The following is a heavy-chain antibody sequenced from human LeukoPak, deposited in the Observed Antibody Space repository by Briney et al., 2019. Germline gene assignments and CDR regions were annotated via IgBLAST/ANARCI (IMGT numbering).Heavy chain of an antibody. D-gene: IGHD3-10*01. V-gene: IGHV3-9*01. CDR1: GFTFGGYA. CDR3: AKDRDYYGSGMDV. CDR2: ISWNSGSI. J-gene: IGHJ6*02. Sequence: GGALRISCATSGFTFGGYAMHRVREAPGKGPGGVSGISWNSGSIGYADSVKGRFTTSRDNAKNSLYLQMNSLRAEDTALYYCAKDRDYYGSGMDVWGQGTTVTVSS.